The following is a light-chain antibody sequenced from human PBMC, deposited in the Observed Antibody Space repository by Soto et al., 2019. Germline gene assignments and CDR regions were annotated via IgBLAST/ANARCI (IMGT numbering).Light chain of an antibody. CDR3: QTWGTGIQV. V-gene: IGLV4-69*01. CDR1: RGHSSYA. CDR2: VNSDGSH. J-gene: IGLJ3*02. Sequence: QLVLTQSPSASASLGASVKLTCTLSRGHSSYAIAWHQQQPEKGPRYLMKVNSDGSHSKGDGIPDRFSGSSSGAERYLTISSLQSEDEADYYCQTWGTGIQVFGGGTKLTVL.